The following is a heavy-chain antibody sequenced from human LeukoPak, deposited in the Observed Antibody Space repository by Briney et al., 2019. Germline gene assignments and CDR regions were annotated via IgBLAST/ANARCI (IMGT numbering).Heavy chain of an antibody. J-gene: IGHJ4*02. D-gene: IGHD1-20*01. Sequence: GGSLRLSCAASGFTFSSYWMSWVRQAPGKGLEWVANIKQDGSEKYYVDSVKGRFTISRDNAKNSLYLQMNSLRAEDTAVYYCARDFGISVYYFDYWGQGTLVTVSS. CDR2: IKQDGSEK. V-gene: IGHV3-7*01. CDR3: ARDFGISVYYFDY. CDR1: GFTFSSYW.